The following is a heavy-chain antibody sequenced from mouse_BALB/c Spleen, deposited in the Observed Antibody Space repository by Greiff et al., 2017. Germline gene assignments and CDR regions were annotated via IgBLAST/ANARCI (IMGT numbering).Heavy chain of an antibody. Sequence: VQLKQSGPGLVKPSQSLSLTCTVTGFSITSDYAWNWIRQSPGNKLEWMGYISDSGSTSYNPSLKSRITITRDTSKNQFFLQLSSVTTEDTATYYCARGMATTEDYWGQGTTLTVSS. D-gene: IGHD2-12*01. J-gene: IGHJ2*01. V-gene: IGHV3-2*02. CDR3: ARGMATTEDY. CDR2: ISDSGST. CDR1: GFSITSDYA.